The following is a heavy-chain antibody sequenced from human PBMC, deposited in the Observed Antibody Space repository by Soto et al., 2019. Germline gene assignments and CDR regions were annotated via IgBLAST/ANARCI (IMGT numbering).Heavy chain of an antibody. CDR2: IYYSGST. V-gene: IGHV4-39*02. Sequence: QLLESGPGLVTPSETLSLTCTVSGGSISSSSYYWGWIRQPPGKGLEWIGSIYYSGSTYYNPSLKSRVTISVDTSKNQLSLKMSSVTAADTAVYYCARDRGTQYLPGYYYYYGMDVWGQGTTATVSS. CDR1: GGSISSSSYY. J-gene: IGHJ6*02. D-gene: IGHD2-2*01. CDR3: ARDRGTQYLPGYYYYYGMDV.